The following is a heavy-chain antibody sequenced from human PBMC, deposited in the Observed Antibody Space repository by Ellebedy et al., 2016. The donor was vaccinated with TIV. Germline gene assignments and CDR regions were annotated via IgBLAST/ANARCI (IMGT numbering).Heavy chain of an antibody. D-gene: IGHD1-26*01. CDR2: IYSGGST. J-gene: IGHJ5*02. CDR1: GFTVSSNY. CDR3: AEDIRDSGNYGWFDP. V-gene: IGHV3-66*01. Sequence: GESLKISXSASGFTVSSNYMSWVRQAPGKGLEWVSVIYSGGSTYYADSVKGRFTISRDNSKNTLYLQMNSLTAEDTAVYYCAEDIRDSGNYGWFDPWGQGTLATVSS.